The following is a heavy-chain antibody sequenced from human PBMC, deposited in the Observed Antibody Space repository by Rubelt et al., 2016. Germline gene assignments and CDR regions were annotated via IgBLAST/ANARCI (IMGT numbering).Heavy chain of an antibody. CDR2: IKQDGSEK. Sequence: VRQAPGKGLEWVAKIKQDGSEKYYVDSVKGRFTISRDNAKNSLYLQMNSLRAEDTAVYYCAKDQSVYDDYGHFDYWGQGTLVTVSS. D-gene: IGHD4-17*01. J-gene: IGHJ4*02. V-gene: IGHV3-7*04. CDR3: AKDQSVYDDYGHFDY.